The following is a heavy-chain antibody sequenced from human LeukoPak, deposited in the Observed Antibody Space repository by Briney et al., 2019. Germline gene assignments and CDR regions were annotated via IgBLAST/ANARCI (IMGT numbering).Heavy chain of an antibody. D-gene: IGHD2/OR15-2a*01. CDR3: PRDYVYAFHY. CDR2: ISGDGNAK. CDR1: GCILSSYS. Sequence: PGGSLRLSCAAWGCILSSYSIKWLRQAPGKGLEWVSYISGDGNAKHYTDSVKDRFTISRDNAKNALYLQMNSRRAEEKAVYFCPRDYVYAFHYWGQGSLVTVSS. J-gene: IGHJ4*02. V-gene: IGHV3-48*01.